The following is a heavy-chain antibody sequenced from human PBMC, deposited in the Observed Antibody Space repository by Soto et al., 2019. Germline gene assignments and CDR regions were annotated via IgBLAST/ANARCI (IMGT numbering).Heavy chain of an antibody. V-gene: IGHV1-69*13. CDR1: GRPFSSYS. CDR2: IIPIFGTA. J-gene: IGHJ1*01. Sequence: ASVKVSCKASGRPFSSYSISWVRQAPGQGLEWMGGIIPIFGTANYAQKFQGRVTITADESTSTAYMELSSLRSEDTAVYYCARDPTARHLGVVPAALYGMQHWGRGTKVNVCS. D-gene: IGHD2-2*01. CDR3: ARDPTARHLGVVPAALYGMQH.